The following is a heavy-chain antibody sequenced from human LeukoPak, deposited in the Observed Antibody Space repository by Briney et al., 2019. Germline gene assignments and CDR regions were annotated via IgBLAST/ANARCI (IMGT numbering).Heavy chain of an antibody. Sequence: SETLSLTCTVSGGSISSYYWSWIRQPPGKGLEWIGYIYYSGSTNYNPSLKSRVTISVDTSKNQFSLKLSSVTAADTAVYYCARARRDGYNYLDYWGQGTLVTVSS. CDR3: ARARRDGYNYLDY. J-gene: IGHJ4*02. D-gene: IGHD5-24*01. CDR2: IYYSGST. CDR1: GGSISSYY. V-gene: IGHV4-59*12.